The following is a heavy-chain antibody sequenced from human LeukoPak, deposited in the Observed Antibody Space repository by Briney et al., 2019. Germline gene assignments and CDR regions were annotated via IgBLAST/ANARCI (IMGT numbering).Heavy chain of an antibody. CDR3: ATSGGY. CDR1: GFTFSAYW. J-gene: IGHJ4*02. V-gene: IGHV3-7*01. Sequence: GGSLRLSCAASGFTFSAYWMKWVRQAPGKGRVWVATIKGDGSETHYESSVKGRFTISRENAKRSLYLQMTSLSVEDTAMYYCATSGGYWGQGTLVTVSS. D-gene: IGHD3-16*01. CDR2: IKGDGSET.